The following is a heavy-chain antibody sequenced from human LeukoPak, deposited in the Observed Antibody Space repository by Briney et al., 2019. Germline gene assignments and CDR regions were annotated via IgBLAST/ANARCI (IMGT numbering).Heavy chain of an antibody. CDR1: GGSISSYY. V-gene: IGHV4-59*01. D-gene: IGHD3-22*01. CDR2: IYYSGST. Sequence: SETLSLTCTVSGGSISSYYWSWIRQPPGKELEWIGYIYYSGSTNYNPSLKSRVTISVDTSKNQFSLKLSSVTAADTAVYYCARRRLYYYDSSGYSNSDYYYGMDVWGQGTTVTVSS. CDR3: ARRRLYYYDSSGYSNSDYYYGMDV. J-gene: IGHJ6*02.